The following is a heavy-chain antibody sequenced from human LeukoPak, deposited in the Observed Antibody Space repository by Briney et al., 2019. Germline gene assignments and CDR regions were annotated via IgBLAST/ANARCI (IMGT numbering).Heavy chain of an antibody. D-gene: IGHD1-26*01. J-gene: IGHJ4*02. CDR1: GFTFSSYS. V-gene: IGHV3-48*02. CDR3: ARRERQSGNYYYFDY. Sequence: GGSLRLSCAASGFTFSSYSMNWVRQAPGKGLEWVSYISSSSSLIYYADSVKGRFTISRDNAKNSLFLQMSSLRDEDTAVYYCARRERQSGNYYYFDYWGQGTLVTVSS. CDR2: ISSSSSLI.